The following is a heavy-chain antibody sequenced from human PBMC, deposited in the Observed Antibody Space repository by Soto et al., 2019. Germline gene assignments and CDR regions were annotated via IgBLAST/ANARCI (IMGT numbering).Heavy chain of an antibody. CDR1: GGSISSSSYY. D-gene: IGHD3-9*01. Sequence: QLQLQESGPGLVKPSETLSLTCTVSGGSISSSSYYWGWIRQPPGKGLEWIGSIYYSGSTYYNPSLKSRVTISVDTSKNQFSLKLSSVTAADTAVYCCARTNSYDILTGPPGDDAFDIWGQGTMVTVSS. CDR3: ARTNSYDILTGPPGDDAFDI. J-gene: IGHJ3*02. V-gene: IGHV4-39*01. CDR2: IYYSGST.